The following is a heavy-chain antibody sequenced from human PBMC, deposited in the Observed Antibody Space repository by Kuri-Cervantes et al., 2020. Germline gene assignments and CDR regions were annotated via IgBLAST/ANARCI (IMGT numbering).Heavy chain of an antibody. V-gene: IGHV1-8*01. CDR3: ARGRRYCSGGSCYSFDY. D-gene: IGHD2-15*01. CDR1: GYTFTSYD. J-gene: IGHJ4*02. Sequence: ASVKVSCKASGYTFTSYDINWVRQATGQGLEWMGWMNPNSGNTSYAQKFQGRVTMTRDTSTSTVYMELSSLRSEDTAVYYCARGRRYCSGGSCYSFDYWGQGTLVTVSS. CDR2: MNPNSGNT.